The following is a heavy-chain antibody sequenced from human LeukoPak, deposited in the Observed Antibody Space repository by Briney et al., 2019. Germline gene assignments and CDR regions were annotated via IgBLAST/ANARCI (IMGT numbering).Heavy chain of an antibody. D-gene: IGHD3-10*01. Sequence: GGSLRLSCAASGFTFSSYAMGWVRQAPGKGLEWVSAISGSGSPNYADSVKGRFTISRDNSKNMLYLQMNSLSAEDTAVYYCAKDLGLVGSGSYYFDYWGQGTLVTVSS. CDR1: GFTFSSYA. J-gene: IGHJ4*02. CDR3: AKDLGLVGSGSYYFDY. CDR2: ISGSGSP. V-gene: IGHV3-23*01.